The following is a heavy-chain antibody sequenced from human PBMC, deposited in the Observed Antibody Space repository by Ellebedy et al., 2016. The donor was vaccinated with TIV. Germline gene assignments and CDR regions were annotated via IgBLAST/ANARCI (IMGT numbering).Heavy chain of an antibody. D-gene: IGHD6-13*01. V-gene: IGHV3-49*04. CDR1: GFTFGGYA. J-gene: IGHJ6*02. CDR3: TRDLTTLAAAGTGIYYYTMDV. Sequence: GESLKISXTASGFTFGGYAMSWVRQAPGKGLEWVSFIRSKAYGGTTEYAASVKGRFTISRDDSKSIAYLQMNSLKAEDTAVYYCTRDLTTLAAAGTGIYYYTMDVWGQGTTVTVPS. CDR2: IRSKAYGGTT.